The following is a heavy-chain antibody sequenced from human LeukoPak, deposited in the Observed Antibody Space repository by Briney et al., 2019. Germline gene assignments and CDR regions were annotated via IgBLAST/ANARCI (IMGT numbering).Heavy chain of an antibody. D-gene: IGHD5-12*01. Sequence: SETLSLTCTVSGYSISSGYYWGWIRQPPGKGLEWIGSIYHSGSTYYNPSLKSRVTISVDTSKNQFFLKLSSVTAADTAVYYCARHGNSRYYYYMDVWGKGTTVTVSS. V-gene: IGHV4-38-2*02. CDR3: ARHGNSRYYYYMDV. J-gene: IGHJ6*03. CDR2: IYHSGST. CDR1: GYSISSGYY.